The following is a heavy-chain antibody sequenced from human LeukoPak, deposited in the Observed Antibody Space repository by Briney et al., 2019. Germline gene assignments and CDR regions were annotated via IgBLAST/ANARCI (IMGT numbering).Heavy chain of an antibody. J-gene: IGHJ4*02. D-gene: IGHD4-11*01. Sequence: SVKVSCKASGGTFSSYTISWVRQAPGQGLERMGRIIPILGIANYAQKFQGRVTITANKSTSTAYMELSSLRSEDTAVYYCASRSSVIREDYWGQGTLVTVSS. V-gene: IGHV1-69*02. CDR3: ASRSSVIREDY. CDR1: GGTFSSYT. CDR2: IIPILGIA.